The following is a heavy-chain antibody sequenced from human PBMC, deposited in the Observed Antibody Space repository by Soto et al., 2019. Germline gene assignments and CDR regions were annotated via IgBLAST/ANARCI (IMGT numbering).Heavy chain of an antibody. V-gene: IGHV1-18*01. CDR3: ARDPFYSGSNLQVGYFDS. Sequence: QVQMVQSGAEVKKPGASVKVSCKASNYSFSSFGISCMRQAPGQWLDWMAWINPSNDNTNYAQSLQGRVTLTTDTSTTTAYMELRSLISDDTAVYYCARDPFYSGSNLQVGYFDSWGQGTLVTVSS. J-gene: IGHJ4*02. CDR2: INPSNDNT. CDR1: NYSFSSFG. D-gene: IGHD1-26*01.